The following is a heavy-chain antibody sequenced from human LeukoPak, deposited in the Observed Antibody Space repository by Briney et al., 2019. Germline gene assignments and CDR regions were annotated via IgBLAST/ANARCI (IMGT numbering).Heavy chain of an antibody. Sequence: PGGSLRLSCAASGFTFSRYAMTWVRQAPGKGLEWVSTISGSGANTYYADSVKGRFTISRDNSKNTLSLQMNSLRVEDTALYYCAKYSDSTGAHYFDYWGQGTLVTVSS. CDR3: AKYSDSTGAHYFDY. J-gene: IGHJ4*02. CDR2: ISGSGANT. V-gene: IGHV3-23*01. D-gene: IGHD2/OR15-2a*01. CDR1: GFTFSRYA.